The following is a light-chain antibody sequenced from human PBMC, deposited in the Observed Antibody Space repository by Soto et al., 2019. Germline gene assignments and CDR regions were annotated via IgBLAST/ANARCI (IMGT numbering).Light chain of an antibody. V-gene: IGLV1-44*01. Sequence: QSVLTQPPSASGTPGQRVTISWSGSSSNIGSNTVNWYQQLPGTAPKLLIYSNNQRPSVVPDRFSGSKSGTSASLAISGLQSEDEAAYYCAAWDDSLNGLVFGGGTQVTVL. J-gene: IGLJ2*01. CDR3: AAWDDSLNGLV. CDR2: SNN. CDR1: SSNIGSNT.